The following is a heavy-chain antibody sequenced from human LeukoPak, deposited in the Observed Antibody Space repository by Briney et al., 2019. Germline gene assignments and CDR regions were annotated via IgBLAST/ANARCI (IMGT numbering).Heavy chain of an antibody. Sequence: SETLSLTCTVSGGSISSYYWSWIRQSPGKGLEWIGYIYYIGNTNYNPSLKSRVAISVDTSKNQFSLRLSPVTAADTAVYYCVGHDGCRFSPLFTWGQGTLVTVSS. CDR3: VGHDGCRFSPLFT. D-gene: IGHD2-8*01. CDR1: GGSISSYY. V-gene: IGHV4-59*01. J-gene: IGHJ4*02. CDR2: IYYIGNT.